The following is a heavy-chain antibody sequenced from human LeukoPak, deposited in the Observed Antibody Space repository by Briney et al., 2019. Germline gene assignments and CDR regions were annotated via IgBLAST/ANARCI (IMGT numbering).Heavy chain of an antibody. D-gene: IGHD2-21*02. Sequence: SETLSLTCTVSGGSISSHYWSWIRQPPGKGLEWIGYIYYSGSTNYNPSLKSRVTISVDTSKNQFSLKLSSVTAADTAVYYCARGPPYCGGDCYSSFDYWGQGTLVTVSS. CDR2: IYYSGST. CDR1: GGSISSHY. J-gene: IGHJ4*02. V-gene: IGHV4-59*11. CDR3: ARGPPYCGGDCYSSFDY.